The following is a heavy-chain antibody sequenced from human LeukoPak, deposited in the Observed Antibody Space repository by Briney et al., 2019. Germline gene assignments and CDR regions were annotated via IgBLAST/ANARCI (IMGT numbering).Heavy chain of an antibody. V-gene: IGHV3-66*01. D-gene: IGHD6-13*01. CDR1: GFTVSSNH. Sequence: GGSLRLSCAASGFTVSSNHMSWVRQAPGKGLEWVLVIYSGGTTYYADSVRGRFTISRDNSKNTLYLQMNSLRAEDTAVYYCARDKGPAAAYFDYWGQGTLVTVSS. CDR2: IYSGGTT. CDR3: ARDKGPAAAYFDY. J-gene: IGHJ4*02.